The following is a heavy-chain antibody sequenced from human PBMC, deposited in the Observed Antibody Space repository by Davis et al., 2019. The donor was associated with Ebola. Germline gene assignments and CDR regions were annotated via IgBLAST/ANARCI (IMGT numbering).Heavy chain of an antibody. D-gene: IGHD3-10*01. CDR1: GLTFSDSW. CDR3: ARDMGFGASDY. J-gene: IGHJ4*02. CDR2: INQDGSVT. V-gene: IGHV3-7*01. Sequence: GGSLRLSCAVAGLTFSDSWTHWVRQPPGKGLEWLANINQDGSVTNHIDSIRGRFIISRDNAQRSLFLQMDSLTVEDTAIYYCARDMGFGASDYWGQGTLVTVSS.